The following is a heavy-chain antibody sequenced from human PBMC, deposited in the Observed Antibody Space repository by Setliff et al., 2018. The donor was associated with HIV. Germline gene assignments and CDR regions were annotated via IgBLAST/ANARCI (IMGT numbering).Heavy chain of an antibody. CDR2: ISYDGSSE. D-gene: IGHD3-10*01. V-gene: IGHV3-30*04. Sequence: GESLKISCAASGFSFSTYAMHWVRQAPGKGLEWVSVISYDGSSESYADSVEGRFTISRDNSKNTLYLQMNSLGPEDTAVYYCARARTGVTMVWGAMSFWGQGTLVTVSS. CDR3: ARARTGVTMVWGAMSF. J-gene: IGHJ4*02. CDR1: GFSFSTYA.